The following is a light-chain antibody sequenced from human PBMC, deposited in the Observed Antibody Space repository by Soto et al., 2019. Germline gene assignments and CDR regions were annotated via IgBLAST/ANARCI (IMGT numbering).Light chain of an antibody. CDR3: QQYNNYPAT. J-gene: IGKJ1*01. CDR2: GAS. V-gene: IGKV3-15*01. CDR1: ERVGSN. Sequence: EIVMTQSPATLSVSPGDRATLSCRASERVGSNLAWYLQKPGHPPKLLIYGASTRTRGVPSRFSGSGSGTEFTLAISSLQSEDFAIYYCQQYNNYPATFGQGTKVDIK.